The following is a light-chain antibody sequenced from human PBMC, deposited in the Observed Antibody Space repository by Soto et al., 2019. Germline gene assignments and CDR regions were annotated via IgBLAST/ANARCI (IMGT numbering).Light chain of an antibody. Sequence: QSALTQSASVSGSPGQSITISCTGTSSDIGGYNYVSWYQQHPDKAPKLMIFEVSNRPSGVSNRFSGSKSGNTAYLTISGLLPEDEADYYCSSYTTSSTVAFGGGTKLTVL. J-gene: IGLJ2*01. V-gene: IGLV2-14*01. CDR1: SSDIGGYNY. CDR2: EVS. CDR3: SSYTTSSTVA.